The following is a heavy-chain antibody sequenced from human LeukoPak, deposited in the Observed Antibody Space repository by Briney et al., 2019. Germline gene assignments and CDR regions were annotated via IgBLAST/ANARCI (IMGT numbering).Heavy chain of an antibody. J-gene: IGHJ4*02. CDR3: ARVAKERVGGVYYFDY. V-gene: IGHV3-23*01. CDR2: ISGSGGST. CDR1: GFTFSSYA. D-gene: IGHD1-1*01. Sequence: TGGSLRLSCAASGFTFSSYAMGWVRQAPGKGLEWVSAISGSGGSTYYADSVKGRFTISRDNSKNTLYLQMNSLRAGDTAVYYCARVAKERVGGVYYFDYWGQGTLVTVSS.